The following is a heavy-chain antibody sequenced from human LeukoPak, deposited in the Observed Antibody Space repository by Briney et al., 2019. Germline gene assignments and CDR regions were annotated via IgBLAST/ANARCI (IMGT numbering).Heavy chain of an antibody. CDR1: GFTFSSSW. V-gene: IGHV3-7*01. D-gene: IGHD3-22*01. J-gene: IGHJ4*02. CDR3: AKGDSSGYYFDY. Sequence: PGGSLRLSCAASGFTFSSSWMSWVRQAPGKGLEWVADIKQDGSEKYYVDSVKGRFTISRDNSKNTLYLQMNSLRAEDTAVYYCAKGDSSGYYFDYWGQGTLVTVSS. CDR2: IKQDGSEK.